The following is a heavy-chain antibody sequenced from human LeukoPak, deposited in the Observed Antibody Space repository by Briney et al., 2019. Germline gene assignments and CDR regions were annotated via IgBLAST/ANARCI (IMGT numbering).Heavy chain of an antibody. Sequence: PGGSLRLSCAASGFTFSSYSMNWVRQAPGKGLEWVSSISSSSSYIYYADSVKGRFTISRDNAKNSLYLQMNSLRAEDTAVYYCARGFMWAAGASYAFDIWGQGTMVTVSS. D-gene: IGHD1-26*01. CDR1: GFTFSSYS. CDR3: ARGFMWAAGASYAFDI. V-gene: IGHV3-21*01. CDR2: ISSSSSYI. J-gene: IGHJ3*02.